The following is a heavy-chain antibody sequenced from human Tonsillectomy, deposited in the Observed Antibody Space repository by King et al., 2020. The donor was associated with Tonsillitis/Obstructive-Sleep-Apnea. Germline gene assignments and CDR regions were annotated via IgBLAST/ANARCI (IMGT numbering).Heavy chain of an antibody. D-gene: IGHD6-13*01. V-gene: IGHV5-51*01. J-gene: IGHJ4*02. CDR1: GYSFTSYW. Sequence: QLVQSGAEVKKPGESLKISCKGSGYSFTSYWIGWVRQMPGKGLEWMGIIYPGDSDTRYSPSFQGQVTISADKSISTAYLQWSSLKASDSAMYYCARSSYSSSWYEWFDYWGQGTLVTVSS. CDR3: ARSSYSSSWYEWFDY. CDR2: IYPGDSDT.